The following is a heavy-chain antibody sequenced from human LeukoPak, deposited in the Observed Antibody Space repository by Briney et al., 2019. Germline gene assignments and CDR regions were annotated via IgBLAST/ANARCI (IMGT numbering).Heavy chain of an antibody. CDR2: IYYSGST. J-gene: IGHJ4*02. V-gene: IGHV4-39*01. Sequence: SETLSLTCTVSGGSISSSSYYWDWIRQPPGKGLEWIGSIYYSGSTYYNPSLKSRVTISVDTSKNQFSLKLSSVIAADTAVYYCARQDEAGTLDYWGQGTLVTVSS. D-gene: IGHD6-19*01. CDR3: ARQDEAGTLDY. CDR1: GGSISSSSYY.